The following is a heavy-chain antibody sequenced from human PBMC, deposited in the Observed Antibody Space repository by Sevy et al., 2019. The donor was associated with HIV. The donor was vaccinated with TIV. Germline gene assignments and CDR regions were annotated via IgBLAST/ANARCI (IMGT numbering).Heavy chain of an antibody. V-gene: IGHV3-7*01. CDR3: ARDLFSGSYYENY. D-gene: IGHD1-26*01. Sequence: GGSLRLSCAASGFTLSNYWMSWVRQAPGKGLEWVANIIQDGSDKYYVDSVNGRFTISRDNAKNSLYLQMNSLRVEDTAVYYCARDLFSGSYYENYWGQGTLVTVSS. J-gene: IGHJ4*02. CDR2: IIQDGSDK. CDR1: GFTLSNYW.